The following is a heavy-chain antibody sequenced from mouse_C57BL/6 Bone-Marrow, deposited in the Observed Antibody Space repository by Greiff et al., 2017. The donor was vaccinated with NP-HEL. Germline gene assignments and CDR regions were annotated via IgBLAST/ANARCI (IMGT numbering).Heavy chain of an antibody. J-gene: IGHJ2*01. D-gene: IGHD2-3*01. V-gene: IGHV1-69*01. CDR1: GYTFTSYW. Sequence: QVQLQQPGAELVMPGASVKLSCKASGYTFTSYWMHWVKQRPGQGLEWIGEFDPSDSYTNYNQKFKGKSTLTVDKSSSTASMQLSSLTSDDSAVYYCARGWLLWDDRGQGTTLTVSS. CDR3: ARGWLLWDD. CDR2: FDPSDSYT.